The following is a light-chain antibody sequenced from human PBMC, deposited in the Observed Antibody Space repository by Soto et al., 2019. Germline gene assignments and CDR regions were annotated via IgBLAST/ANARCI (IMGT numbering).Light chain of an antibody. CDR2: DAS. CDR3: QQYITFSYT. Sequence: DIQMTQSPSTLSASVGDRVTITCRASQTISSWLAWYQQKPGKAPDLLIYDASSLQDGVPSRFSGRGSGTEFTLTVSSLQPDDFATYFCQQYITFSYTLGQGTKLDIK. J-gene: IGKJ2*01. V-gene: IGKV1-5*01. CDR1: QTISSW.